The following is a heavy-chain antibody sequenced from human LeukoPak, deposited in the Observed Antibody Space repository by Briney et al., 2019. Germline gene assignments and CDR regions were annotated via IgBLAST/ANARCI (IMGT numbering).Heavy chain of an antibody. D-gene: IGHD3-22*01. CDR1: GGSFSGYY. V-gene: IGHV4-34*01. Sequence: SETLSLTCAVYGGSFSGYYWSWIRQPPGKGLEWIGEINHSGSTSYNPSLKSRVTISVDTSKNQFSLKLSSVTAADTAVYYCARTYYYDSSGYWNDAFDIWGQGTMVTVSS. CDR2: INHSGST. CDR3: ARTYYYDSSGYWNDAFDI. J-gene: IGHJ3*02.